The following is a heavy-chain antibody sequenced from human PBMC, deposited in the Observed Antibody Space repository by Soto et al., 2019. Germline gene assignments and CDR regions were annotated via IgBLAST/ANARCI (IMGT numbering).Heavy chain of an antibody. CDR1: VFTFSTYG. Sequence: PGGSLRLSCAASVFTFSTYGMHLVRQAPGKGLEWVAVISYDGSNKYYADSVKGRFTISRDNSKNTLYLQMNSLRAEDTAVYYCAKDGHDFWSGYSYYGTDVWGQGTTVTVSS. J-gene: IGHJ6*02. CDR2: ISYDGSNK. CDR3: AKDGHDFWSGYSYYGTDV. D-gene: IGHD3-3*01. V-gene: IGHV3-30*18.